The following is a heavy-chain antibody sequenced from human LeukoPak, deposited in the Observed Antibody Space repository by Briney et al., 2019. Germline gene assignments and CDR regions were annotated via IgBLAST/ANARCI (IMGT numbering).Heavy chain of an antibody. J-gene: IGHJ4*02. Sequence: GGSLRLSCAASGFTFSSYAMSWVRQAPGKGLEWVSGISGSGVSTYYADSVKGRFTISRDNSKNTLYMQMNSLRAEDTAVYYCARGRIGPDYWGQGTLVTVSS. D-gene: IGHD3/OR15-3a*01. CDR1: GFTFSSYA. V-gene: IGHV3-23*01. CDR2: ISGSGVST. CDR3: ARGRIGPDY.